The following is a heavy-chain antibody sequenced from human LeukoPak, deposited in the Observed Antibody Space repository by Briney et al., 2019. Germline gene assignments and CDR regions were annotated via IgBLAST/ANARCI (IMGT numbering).Heavy chain of an antibody. J-gene: IGHJ6*03. CDR2: ISSSRPSTI. Sequence: PGGSLRLSCAASGFTFSRYAMNWVRQAPGKGLEWVSYISSSRPSTIYYGDSVKGRFTISRDNARNSLYLQMDSLRAEDTAVYYCARESYCGGDCYSDYYYYYMDVWGKGTTVTISS. CDR3: ARESYCGGDCYSDYYYYYMDV. V-gene: IGHV3-48*01. CDR1: GFTFSRYA. D-gene: IGHD2-21*02.